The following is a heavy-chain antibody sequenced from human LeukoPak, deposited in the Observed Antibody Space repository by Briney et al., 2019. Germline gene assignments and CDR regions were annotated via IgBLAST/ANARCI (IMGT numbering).Heavy chain of an antibody. CDR2: INTNTGNP. D-gene: IGHD3-22*01. Sequence: ASVKVSCKASGYSFTGYAMNWVRQAPGQGLEWMGWINTNTGNPTYAQGFTGRFVFSLDTSVSTAYLQISSLKTADTAVYYCATLVKGYDDSFDYWGRGTLVTVSS. CDR1: GYSFTGYA. V-gene: IGHV7-4-1*02. CDR3: ATLVKGYDDSFDY. J-gene: IGHJ4*02.